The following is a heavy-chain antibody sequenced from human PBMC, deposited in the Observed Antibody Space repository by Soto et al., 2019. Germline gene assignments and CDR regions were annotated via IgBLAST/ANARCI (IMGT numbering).Heavy chain of an antibody. CDR1: GGTFSSYA. V-gene: IGHV1-69*13. D-gene: IGHD6-13*01. J-gene: IGHJ6*02. CDR2: IIPIFGTA. Sequence: GASVKVSCKASGGTFSSYAISWVRQAPGQGLEWMGGIIPIFGTANYAQKFQGRVTITADESTSTAYMELSSLRSEDTAVYYCARDQVAAAGKLRETDYHYYYGMDVWGQGTTVTVS. CDR3: ARDQVAAAGKLRETDYHYYYGMDV.